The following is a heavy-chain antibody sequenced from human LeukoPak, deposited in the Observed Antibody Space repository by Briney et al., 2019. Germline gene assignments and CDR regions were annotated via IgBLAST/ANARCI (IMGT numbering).Heavy chain of an antibody. Sequence: GGSLRLSCAASGFTFSDYYMSWIRQAPGKGLEWVSYISSSGSTIYYADSVKGRFTISRDNAKNSLYLQMNSLRAEDTAVYYCAPLVPRPPVDYWGQGTLVTASS. V-gene: IGHV3-11*01. CDR2: ISSSGSTI. CDR3: APLVPRPPVDY. CDR1: GFTFSDYY. D-gene: IGHD6-6*01. J-gene: IGHJ4*02.